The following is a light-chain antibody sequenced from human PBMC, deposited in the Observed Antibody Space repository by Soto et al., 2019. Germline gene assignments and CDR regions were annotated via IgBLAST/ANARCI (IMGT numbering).Light chain of an antibody. J-gene: IGLJ3*02. CDR2: STS. Sequence: QAVVTQEPSFSVSPGGTVTLTCGVSSGSVSTRYCPSWYQQTPGQAPRTLIYSTSTRSSGVPDRFSGSIVGNKAALTISGAQADDESDYYCVLYMGSGIWVFGGGTQLTVL. V-gene: IGLV8-61*01. CDR1: SGSVSTRYC. CDR3: VLYMGSGIWV.